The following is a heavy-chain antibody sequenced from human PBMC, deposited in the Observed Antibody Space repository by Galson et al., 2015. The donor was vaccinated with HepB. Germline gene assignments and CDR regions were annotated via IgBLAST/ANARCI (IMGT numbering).Heavy chain of an antibody. J-gene: IGHJ4*02. D-gene: IGHD6-19*01. CDR2: INHSGST. CDR1: GGSFSDYY. Sequence: ETLSLTCAVSGGSFSDYYWSWIRQSPGKGLECIGEINHSGSTNYNPSLKSRVTILIDTSKNQFSLKLTSVTAADTAVYYCVGGWGYWGQVTLVTVSS. CDR3: VGGWGY. V-gene: IGHV4-34*01.